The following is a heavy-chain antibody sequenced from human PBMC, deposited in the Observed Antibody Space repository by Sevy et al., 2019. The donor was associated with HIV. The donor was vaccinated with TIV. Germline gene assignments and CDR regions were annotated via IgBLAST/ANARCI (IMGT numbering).Heavy chain of an antibody. J-gene: IGHJ4*02. CDR1: GFTFSNYS. CDR2: INRDGSEK. V-gene: IGHV3-7*03. CDR3: ESDPYDSGGYGGFDY. Sequence: GGSLRLSCAASGFTFSNYSMTWVRQAPGQGLEWVANINRDGSEKGYRDSLKDRLAISRDNSKNSMYLQMSSLRAEETDVYDCESDPYDSGGYGGFDYWGRGTLVTVSS. D-gene: IGHD3-22*01.